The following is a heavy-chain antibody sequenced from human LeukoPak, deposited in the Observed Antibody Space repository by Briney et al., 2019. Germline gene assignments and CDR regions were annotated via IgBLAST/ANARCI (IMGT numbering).Heavy chain of an antibody. CDR1: GDTFTTDY. CDR3: ARDSGTYYDFWSGLYYFDY. J-gene: IGHJ4*02. Sequence: ASVKVSCKASGDTFTTDYIHWVRQGPGQGPEWMGVSNPSGGSTTNAQKFQGRVTVTRDTSISTAYMELSRLRSDDTAVYYCARDSGTYYDFWSGLYYFDYWGQGTLVTVSS. V-gene: IGHV1-46*01. CDR2: SNPSGGST. D-gene: IGHD3-3*01.